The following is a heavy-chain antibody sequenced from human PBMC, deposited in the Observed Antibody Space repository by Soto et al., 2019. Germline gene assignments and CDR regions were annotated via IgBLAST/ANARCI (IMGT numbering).Heavy chain of an antibody. D-gene: IGHD3-22*01. Sequence: PGGSLRLSCAASGFTFSSYAMHWVRQAPGKGLEWVALISDDGNNKYYADSVRGRFTISRDNSKNTLYLQMNSLRDEDTAVYYCAREPRYYYDSSGYLNWFDPWGQGSLVPVSS. CDR3: AREPRYYYDSSGYLNWFDP. J-gene: IGHJ5*02. CDR2: ISDDGNNK. CDR1: GFTFSSYA. V-gene: IGHV3-30-3*01.